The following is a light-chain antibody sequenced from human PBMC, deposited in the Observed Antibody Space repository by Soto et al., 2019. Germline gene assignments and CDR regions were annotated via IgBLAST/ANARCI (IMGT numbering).Light chain of an antibody. CDR2: DVI. CDR3: CSYAGSYSYV. CDR1: RSDVGGYDY. Sequence: QSALTQPRSVSGSPGQSVSISCTGARSDVGGYDYVSWYQQHPDKAPKVIIYDVIKRPSGVPDRFSGSKSGNTASLTISGLQSDDEADYCCCSYAGSYSYVFGPGTKVTVL. V-gene: IGLV2-11*01. J-gene: IGLJ1*01.